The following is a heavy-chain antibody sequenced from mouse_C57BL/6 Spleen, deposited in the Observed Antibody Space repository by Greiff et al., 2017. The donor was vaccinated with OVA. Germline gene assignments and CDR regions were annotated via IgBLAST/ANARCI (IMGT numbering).Heavy chain of an antibody. CDR3: ASLYYYGSSCGYWYFDV. V-gene: IGHV1-9*01. D-gene: IGHD1-1*01. Sequence: VQLQQSGAELMKPGASVKLSCKATGYTFTGYWIEWVKQRPGHGLEWIGEILPGSGSTNYNEKFKGKATFTVDPSSNTAYMQLSSLTTEDSAIYYYASLYYYGSSCGYWYFDVWGTGTTVTVSS. CDR2: ILPGSGST. CDR1: GYTFTGYW. J-gene: IGHJ1*03.